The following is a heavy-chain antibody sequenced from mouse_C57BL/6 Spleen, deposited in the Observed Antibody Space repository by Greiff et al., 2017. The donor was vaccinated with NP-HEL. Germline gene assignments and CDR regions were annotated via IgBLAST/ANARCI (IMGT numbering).Heavy chain of an antibody. V-gene: IGHV2-9-1*01. J-gene: IGHJ2*01. Sequence: VKLMESGPGLVAPSQSLSITCTVSGFSLTSYAISWVRQPPGKGLEWLGVIWTVGGTNYNSALKSRLSISKDNSKSQVFLKMNSLQTDDTARYYCARIYDGSPFDYWGPGTTLTVSS. CDR3: ARIYDGSPFDY. D-gene: IGHD2-3*01. CDR1: GFSLTSYA. CDR2: IWTVGGT.